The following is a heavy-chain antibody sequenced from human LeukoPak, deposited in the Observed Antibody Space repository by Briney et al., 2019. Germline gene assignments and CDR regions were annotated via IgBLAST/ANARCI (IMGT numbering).Heavy chain of an antibody. D-gene: IGHD3-3*01. J-gene: IGHJ4*02. V-gene: IGHV1-8*01. CDR1: GYTFTSYD. Sequence: GPVKVSCKASGYTFTSYDINWVRQATGQGLEWMGWMNPNSGNTGYAQKFQGRVTMTRNTSISTAYMELSSLRSEDTAVYYCARDKRPIFGVPGYYFDYWGQGTLVTVSS. CDR2: MNPNSGNT. CDR3: ARDKRPIFGVPGYYFDY.